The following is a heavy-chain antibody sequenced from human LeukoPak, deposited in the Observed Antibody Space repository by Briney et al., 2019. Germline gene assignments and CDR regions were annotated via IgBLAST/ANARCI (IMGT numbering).Heavy chain of an antibody. D-gene: IGHD3-22*01. CDR1: GYTLTNYG. J-gene: IGHJ1*01. V-gene: IGHV1-18*01. CDR3: ARVWSDSSGYLLQRAEYFQH. Sequence: GASVKVSCKASGYTLTNYGISWVRQAPGQGLEWMGWISAYNGNTNYEQKFQGRVTMTTDTSTSTAYMELRSPRSDDTAVYYCARVWSDSSGYLLQRAEYFQHWGQGTLVTVSS. CDR2: ISAYNGNT.